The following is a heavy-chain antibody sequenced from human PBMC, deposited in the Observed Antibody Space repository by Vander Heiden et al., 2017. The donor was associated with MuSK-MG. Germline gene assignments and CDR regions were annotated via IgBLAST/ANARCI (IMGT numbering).Heavy chain of an antibody. J-gene: IGHJ3*02. V-gene: IGHV4-59*01. CDR3: AFDI. Sequence: QVQLQESGPGRVTPSETLSLTCTVSGGSISSYYWSWIRQPPGKGLEWIGYIYYSGSTNYNPSLKSRVTISVDTSKNQFSLKLSSVTAADTAVYYCAFDIWGQGTMVTVSS. CDR1: GGSISSYY. CDR2: IYYSGST.